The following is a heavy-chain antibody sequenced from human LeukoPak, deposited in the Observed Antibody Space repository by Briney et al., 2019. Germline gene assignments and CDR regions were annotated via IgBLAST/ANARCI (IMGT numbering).Heavy chain of an antibody. CDR2: IYPGDSDT. CDR1: GYSFTSYW. D-gene: IGHD5-24*01. CDR3: ARRSYGGYNMDLFDY. V-gene: IGHV5-51*01. J-gene: IGHJ4*02. Sequence: GESLKIYCKGSGYSFTSYWIGWVRQMPGKGLEWMGIIYPGDSDTRYSPSFQGQVTISADKSISTAYLQWSSLKASDTAMYYCARRSYGGYNMDLFDYWGQGTLVTVSS.